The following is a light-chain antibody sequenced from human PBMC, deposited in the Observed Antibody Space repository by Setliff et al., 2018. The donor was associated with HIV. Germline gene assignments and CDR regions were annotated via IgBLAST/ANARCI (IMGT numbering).Light chain of an antibody. CDR1: SSDVGGYNY. Sequence: QSALTQPASVSGSPGQSITISCTGTSSDVGGYNYVSWYQQHPGKAPKVVIYDVSSRPSGVSNRFSGSKSGNTASLTISGLQPEDEATYYCGSYASTIWVFGGGT. CDR2: DVS. J-gene: IGLJ3*02. CDR3: GSYASTIWV. V-gene: IGLV2-14*03.